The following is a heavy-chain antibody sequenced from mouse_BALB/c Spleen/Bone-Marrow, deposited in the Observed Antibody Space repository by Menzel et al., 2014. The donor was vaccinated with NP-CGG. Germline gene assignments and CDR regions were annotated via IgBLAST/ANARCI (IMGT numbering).Heavy chain of an antibody. J-gene: IGHJ2*01. Sequence: VQLQQPGPELVKPGASVKMSCKASGYTFTSYVMHWVKQKPGQGLEWIGYINPYNDGTKYNEKFKGKATMTSDTSSSTALTKIRIQTSEAAVFYYCGRARQSGISYSMDYWGQGTTLTVSS. CDR3: GRARQSGISYSMDY. CDR1: GYTFTSYV. D-gene: IGHD2-10*01. V-gene: IGHV1-14*01. CDR2: INPYNDGT.